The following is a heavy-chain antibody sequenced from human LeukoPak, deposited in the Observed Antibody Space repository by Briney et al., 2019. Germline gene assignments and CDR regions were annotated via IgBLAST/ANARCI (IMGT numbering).Heavy chain of an antibody. CDR1: GRTVSTNY. D-gene: IGHD1-26*01. CDR3: AREVVGAYYFDY. Sequence: GGSLRLSCAASGRTVSTNYMSWVLQAPGKGLEWVSVIYSGGSTYYADSVKGRFTISRDNSKNTLYLQVNSLRAEDTAVYYCAREVVGAYYFDYWGQGTLVTVSS. CDR2: IYSGGST. J-gene: IGHJ4*02. V-gene: IGHV3-66*02.